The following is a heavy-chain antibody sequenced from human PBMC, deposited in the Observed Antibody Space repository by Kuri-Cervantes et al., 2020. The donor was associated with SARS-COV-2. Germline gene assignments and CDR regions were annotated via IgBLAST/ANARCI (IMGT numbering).Heavy chain of an antibody. J-gene: IGHJ6*02. CDR1: GFTFSNAW. Sequence: GESLKISCAASGFTFSNAWMSWVRQAPGKGLEWVGRIKSKTDGGTTDYAAPVKGRFTISRDDSKNTPYLQMNSLKTEDTAVYYCTSIVVVPAATYYYYGMDVWGQGTTVTVSS. CDR3: TSIVVVPAATYYYYGMDV. CDR2: IKSKTDGGTT. V-gene: IGHV3-15*01. D-gene: IGHD2-2*01.